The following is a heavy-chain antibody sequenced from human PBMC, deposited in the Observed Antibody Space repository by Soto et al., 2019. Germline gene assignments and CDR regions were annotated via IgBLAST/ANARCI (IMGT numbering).Heavy chain of an antibody. CDR1: GFTFSSYA. CDR2: VSIGGST. J-gene: IGHJ4*02. D-gene: IGHD2-15*01. CDR3: AKRRGAGGHFDY. Sequence: DVQLLESGGGLVQPAGSLRLSCAASGFTFSSYAMGWVRQGPGKGLEWVAVVSIGGSTHYADSVRGRFTISRDNSKNTLSLQMNSLTAEDTAVYFCAKRRGAGGHFDYWGQGGLVTVSS. V-gene: IGHV3-23*01.